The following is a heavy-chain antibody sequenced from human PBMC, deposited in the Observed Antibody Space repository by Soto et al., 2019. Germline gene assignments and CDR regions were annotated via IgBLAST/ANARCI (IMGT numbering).Heavy chain of an antibody. Sequence: QVQLQESGPVLVKPWETLYLTCTVSGVSITSYKGSWIRQAPGKGLEWIAYMYSSGSRSYNRSLTSRVTMSVDTSRNQYSLKLNSATAADTAVYYCAREWSAFDYWGQGILVTVSS. CDR1: GVSITSYK. CDR3: AREWSAFDY. V-gene: IGHV4-59*01. J-gene: IGHJ4*02. CDR2: MYSSGSR. D-gene: IGHD2-15*01.